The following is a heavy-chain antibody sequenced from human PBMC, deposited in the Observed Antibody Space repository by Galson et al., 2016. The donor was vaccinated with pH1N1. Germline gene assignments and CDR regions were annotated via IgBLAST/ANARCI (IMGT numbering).Heavy chain of an antibody. CDR2: IYSGGTT. CDR1: GFSVSNTY. V-gene: IGHV3-53*01. CDR3: ARERSSGWEFYFDQ. J-gene: IGHJ4*02. D-gene: IGHD6-19*01. Sequence: SLRLSCAPFGFSVSNTYMAWVRQAPGKGLDWVSLIYSGGTTYYADSVKGRFTISRDISKNTLYLQTNNLRAEDTAVYYCARERSSGWEFYFDQWGQGTLVTVSS.